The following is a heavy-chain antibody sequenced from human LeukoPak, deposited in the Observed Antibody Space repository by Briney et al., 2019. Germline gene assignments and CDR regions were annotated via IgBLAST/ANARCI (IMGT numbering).Heavy chain of an antibody. Sequence: ASVKVSCKVSGYTLTELSMHWVRQAPGKGLEWMGGLDPEDGETIYAQKFQGRVTMTEDTSTDTAYMELSSLRSEDTAVYYCATASPRSGSYVPFDYWGQGTLVTVPS. CDR2: LDPEDGET. CDR1: GYTLTELS. J-gene: IGHJ4*02. D-gene: IGHD3-10*01. CDR3: ATASPRSGSYVPFDY. V-gene: IGHV1-24*01.